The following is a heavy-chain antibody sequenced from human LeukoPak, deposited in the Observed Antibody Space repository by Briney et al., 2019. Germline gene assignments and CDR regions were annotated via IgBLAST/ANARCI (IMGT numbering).Heavy chain of an antibody. CDR1: VGSISSYY. D-gene: IGHD3-22*01. CDR3: ARLSPRYYDSSGYYFWVPFDY. J-gene: IGHJ4*02. V-gene: IGHV4-59*08. Sequence: PSETLSLTCTVSVGSISSYYWSWIRQPPGKGLEWIGYIYYSGSTNYNPSLKSRVTISVDTSKNQFSLKLSSVTAADTAVYYCARLSPRYYDSSGYYFWVPFDYWGQGTLVTVSS. CDR2: IYYSGST.